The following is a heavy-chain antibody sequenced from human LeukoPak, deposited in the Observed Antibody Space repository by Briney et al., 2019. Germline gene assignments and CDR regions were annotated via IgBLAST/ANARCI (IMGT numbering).Heavy chain of an antibody. D-gene: IGHD6-13*01. Sequence: GGSLRLSCAASGFTLSSYAMSWVRQAPGKGLEWVSAISGSGGSTYYADSVKGRFTISRDNSKNTLYLQMNSLRAEDTAVYYCAKDNSAADPYYYYGMDVWGQGTTVTVSS. V-gene: IGHV3-23*01. CDR1: GFTLSSYA. CDR3: AKDNSAADPYYYYGMDV. J-gene: IGHJ6*02. CDR2: ISGSGGST.